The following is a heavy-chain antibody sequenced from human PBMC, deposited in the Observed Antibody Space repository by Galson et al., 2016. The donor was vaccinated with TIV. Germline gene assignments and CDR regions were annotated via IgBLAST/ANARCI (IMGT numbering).Heavy chain of an antibody. CDR1: GYTFTSHT. CDR2: INVGNGNT. D-gene: IGHD3-16*01. J-gene: IGHJ3*02. V-gene: IGHV1-3*01. CDR3: ARDHLGARRAFDI. Sequence: SVKVSCKASGYTFTSHTMHWVRQAPGQRLERMGWINVGNGNTKYVQKFKGRVTITSDTSARIAYMELSTLTSEDTAMYYCARDHLGARRAFDIWGQGTLVTVSS.